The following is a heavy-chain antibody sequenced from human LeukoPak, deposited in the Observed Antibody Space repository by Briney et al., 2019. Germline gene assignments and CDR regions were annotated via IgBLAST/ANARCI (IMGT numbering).Heavy chain of an antibody. J-gene: IGHJ4*02. CDR1: GFTFSSYG. CDR2: ISGSGGST. Sequence: GGSLRLSCAATGFTFSSYGMSWVRQAPGKGLEWVSAISGSGGSTYYADSVKGRFTISRDNSKNTLYLQMNSLRAEDTAVYYCAKDGDYYDSSGYYYGIPFDYWGQGTLVTVSS. D-gene: IGHD3-22*01. CDR3: AKDGDYYDSSGYYYGIPFDY. V-gene: IGHV3-23*01.